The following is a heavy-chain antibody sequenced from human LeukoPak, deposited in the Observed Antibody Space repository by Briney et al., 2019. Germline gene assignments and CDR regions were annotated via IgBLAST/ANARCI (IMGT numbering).Heavy chain of an antibody. V-gene: IGHV6-1*01. Sequence: SQTLSLTCAISGDSVSNNSAAWNWIPQSPARGLEWLGRTYYRAKWYNDYAVSVKSRIIINPDTSKNQFSLQLNSVTPEDTAVYYCTREFERQLAYDAFDIWGQGTMVTVSS. J-gene: IGHJ3*02. CDR1: GDSVSNNSAA. D-gene: IGHD6-13*01. CDR3: TREFERQLAYDAFDI. CDR2: TYYRAKWYN.